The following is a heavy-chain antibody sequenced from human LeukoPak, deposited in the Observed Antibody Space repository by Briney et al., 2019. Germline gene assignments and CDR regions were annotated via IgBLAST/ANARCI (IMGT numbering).Heavy chain of an antibody. V-gene: IGHV3-21*04. CDR2: ISSSSSYI. J-gene: IGHJ4*02. D-gene: IGHD5-12*01. Sequence: GGSLRLSCAASGFTFSSYSMNWVRQAPGKGLEWVSSISSSSSYIYYADSVKGRFTISRDNSKNTLYLQMNSLRAEDTAVYYCAKESRIVATFFDYWGQGTLVTVSS. CDR3: AKESRIVATFFDY. CDR1: GFTFSSYS.